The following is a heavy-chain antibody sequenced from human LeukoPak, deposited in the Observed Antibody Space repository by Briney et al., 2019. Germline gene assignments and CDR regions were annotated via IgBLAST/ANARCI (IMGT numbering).Heavy chain of an antibody. CDR3: ARDYAGSPDY. CDR2: LNEDGSYI. J-gene: IGHJ4*02. D-gene: IGHD3-10*01. Sequence: GGSLRLSCAASGFTFSSYWMHWVRQRPGKGLVWVSRLNEDGSYIDYADSVKGRFTISRDNAKNTLYLQMNSLRDEDTAVYFCARDYAGSPDYWGQGTLVTVSA. CDR1: GFTFSSYW. V-gene: IGHV3-74*01.